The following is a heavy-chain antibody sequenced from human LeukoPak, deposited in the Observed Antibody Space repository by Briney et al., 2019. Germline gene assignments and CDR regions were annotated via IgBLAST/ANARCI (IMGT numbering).Heavy chain of an antibody. D-gene: IGHD6-13*01. CDR2: IYYSGST. CDR1: GGSISSYY. V-gene: IGHV4-59*08. CDR3: ARTYSSSWDYFDY. J-gene: IGHJ4*02. Sequence: PSETLSPTCTVSGGSISSYYWSWIRQPPGKGLEWIGYIYYSGSTNYNPSLKSRVTISVDTSKNQFSLKLRSVTAADTAVYYCARTYSSSWDYFDYWGQGTLVTVSS.